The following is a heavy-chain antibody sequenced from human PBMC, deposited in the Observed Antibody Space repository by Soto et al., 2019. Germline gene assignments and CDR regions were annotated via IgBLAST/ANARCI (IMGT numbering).Heavy chain of an antibody. D-gene: IGHD6-13*01. V-gene: IGHV4-59*01. CDR2: IYYSGSI. CDR1: GGSISSYY. J-gene: IGHJ4*02. CDR3: ARKEAAAGSGFDY. Sequence: SETLSLTCTVSGGSISSYYWSWIRQPPGKGLEWIGYIYYSGSINYNPSLKSRVTISVDTSKNQFSLKLSSVTAADTAVYYCARKEAAAGSGFDYWGQGTLVTVSS.